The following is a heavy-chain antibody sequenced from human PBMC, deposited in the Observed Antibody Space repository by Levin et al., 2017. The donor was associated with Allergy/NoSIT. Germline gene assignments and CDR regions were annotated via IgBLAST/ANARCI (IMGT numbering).Heavy chain of an antibody. CDR3: AWGRGSLKNFDY. CDR1: GFTFSSYS. D-gene: IGHD3-16*01. J-gene: IGHJ4*02. V-gene: IGHV3-21*01. Sequence: PGGSLRLSCAASGFTFSSYSMNWVRQAPGKGLEWVSSISSSSSYIYYADSVKGRFTISRDNAKNSLYLQMNSLRAEDTAVYYCAWGRGSLKNFDYWGQGTLVTVSS. CDR2: ISSSSSYI.